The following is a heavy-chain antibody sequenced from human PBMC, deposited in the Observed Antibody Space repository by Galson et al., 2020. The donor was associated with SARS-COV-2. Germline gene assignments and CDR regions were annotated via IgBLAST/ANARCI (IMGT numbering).Heavy chain of an antibody. J-gene: IGHJ4*02. Sequence: GGSLRLSCAASGFTFSSYGMHWVRQAPGKGLEWVAVIWYDGSNKYYADSVKGRFTISRDNSKNTLYLQMNSLRAEDTAVYYCARDPYDYVWGSYRYTIAGYFDYWGQGTLVTVSS. V-gene: IGHV3-33*01. CDR1: GFTFSSYG. CDR2: IWYDGSNK. CDR3: ARDPYDYVWGSYRYTIAGYFDY. D-gene: IGHD3-16*02.